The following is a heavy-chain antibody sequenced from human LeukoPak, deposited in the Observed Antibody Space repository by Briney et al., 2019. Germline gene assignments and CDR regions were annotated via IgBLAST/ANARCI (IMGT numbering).Heavy chain of an antibody. CDR1: GFTFNYYA. D-gene: IGHD2-2*01. V-gene: IGHV3-23*01. CDR3: AKVPKGGYFDY. J-gene: IGHJ4*02. CDR2: ISGSGGST. Sequence: GSLRLSCAASGFTFNYYAMSWVRRAPGKGLEWVSGISGSGGSTYYAESVKGRFTISRDNSKNTLYLQMNSLRGEDTAVYYCAKVPKGGYFDYWGQGTLVSVSS.